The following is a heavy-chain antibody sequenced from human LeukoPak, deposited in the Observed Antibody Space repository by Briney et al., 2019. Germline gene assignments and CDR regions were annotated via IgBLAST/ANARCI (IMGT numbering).Heavy chain of an antibody. CDR3: ARAPHPYCSGGNCIYFDY. J-gene: IGHJ4*02. Sequence: GGSLRLSCAATGFAFRSYAMNWVRQAPGKGLEWVSSISSSSSYIYYTDSVKGRFTLSRDNAKKSLYLQMNSLRAEDTAVYYCARAPHPYCSGGNCIYFDYWGQGTLVTVSS. CDR2: ISSSSSYI. CDR1: GFAFRSYA. V-gene: IGHV3-21*01. D-gene: IGHD2-15*01.